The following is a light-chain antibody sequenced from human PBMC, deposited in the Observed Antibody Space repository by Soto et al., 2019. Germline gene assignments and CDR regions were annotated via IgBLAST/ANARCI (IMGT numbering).Light chain of an antibody. Sequence: IVITQSPLSLSGTHGYEASTSFMSIARLLHKNGYNYVYWYMQKPGQSPQLLIYLGSNRASGVPDRFSGSGSDTYFTLEISRVEADDVGVYYCLQPLENFRTFGQGTKVDIK. V-gene: IGKV2-28*01. J-gene: IGKJ1*01. CDR3: LQPLENFRT. CDR1: ARLLHKNGYNY. CDR2: LGS.